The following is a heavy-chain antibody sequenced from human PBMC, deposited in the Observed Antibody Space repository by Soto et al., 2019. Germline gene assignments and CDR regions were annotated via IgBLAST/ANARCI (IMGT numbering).Heavy chain of an antibody. Sequence: PSETLSLTCTVSNDSISPYYWSWIRQPPGKGLEWIGNIHYNGNAKYSPSLKSRVTMSVDTSKNHFSLKLISVTTADTAVYFCAREGNLGRWIQPLDSWGQGTLVTVSS. J-gene: IGHJ4*02. CDR1: NDSISPYY. V-gene: IGHV4-59*01. CDR2: IHYNGNA. CDR3: AREGNLGRWIQPLDS. D-gene: IGHD2-2*03.